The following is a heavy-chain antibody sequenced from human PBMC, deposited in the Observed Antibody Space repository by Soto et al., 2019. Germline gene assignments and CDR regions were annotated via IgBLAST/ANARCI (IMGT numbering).Heavy chain of an antibody. D-gene: IGHD3-9*01. CDR1: GFTVSSNY. CDR2: IFTGGST. J-gene: IGHJ5*02. V-gene: IGHV3-53*02. Sequence: EVQLVETGGGLIQPGGSLRLSCAASGFTVSSNYMSWVRQAPGKGLEWVSVIFTGGSTSYADSVKGRFTISRDNSKNTLYLQMNSLRAEDTAVYYCAKARGVLRYFDWSLASNWFDPWGQGTLVTVSS. CDR3: AKARGVLRYFDWSLASNWFDP.